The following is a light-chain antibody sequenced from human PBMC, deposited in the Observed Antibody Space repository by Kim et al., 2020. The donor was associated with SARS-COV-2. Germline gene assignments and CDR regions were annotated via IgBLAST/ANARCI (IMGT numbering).Light chain of an antibody. V-gene: IGLV3-19*01. CDR1: SLRKCY. CDR2: GKY. J-gene: IGLJ3*02. Sequence: SSELTQYPAVSVALGQTVRLTCQGDSLRKCYATWYQQRPGQAPTLVLYGKYDRPSGIPDRFSGSASGNTASLTITGAQAEDEGDYYCSSRDSSGDHVVFGGGTQLTVL. CDR3: SSRDSSGDHVV.